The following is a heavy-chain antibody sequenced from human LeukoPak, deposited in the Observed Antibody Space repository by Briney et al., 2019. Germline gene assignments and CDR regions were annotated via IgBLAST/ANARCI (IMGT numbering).Heavy chain of an antibody. CDR3: AKWGDYDVLTGYYVPDY. D-gene: IGHD3-9*01. CDR2: ILGSGGST. J-gene: IGHJ4*02. V-gene: IGHV3-23*01. CDR1: GFTFSNYA. Sequence: GASLRLTCAASGFTFSNYAMSWVRQAPGKGLEWVSAILGSGGSTYYADSVKGRFTVSRDNSKSTLYLQMNSLRAEDTALYYCAKWGDYDVLTGYYVPDYWGQGTLVTVSS.